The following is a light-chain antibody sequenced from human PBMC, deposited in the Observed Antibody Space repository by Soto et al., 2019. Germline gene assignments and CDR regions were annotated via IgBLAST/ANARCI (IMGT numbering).Light chain of an antibody. V-gene: IGLV1-40*01. CDR1: SSNIGPNYD. J-gene: IGLJ1*01. Sequence: QSVLTQPPSVSGAPGQRVTISCTGSSSNIGPNYDVHWYQQLPGTAPKLLIYGNNNRPSGVPDRFSGSKSGTSASLAITGLQAEDEAEYYCQSYDSSLSGFYVFGTATKVTVL. CDR3: QSYDSSLSGFYV. CDR2: GNN.